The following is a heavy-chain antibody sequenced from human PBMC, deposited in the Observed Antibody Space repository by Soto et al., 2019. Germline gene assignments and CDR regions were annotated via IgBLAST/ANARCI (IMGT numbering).Heavy chain of an antibody. Sequence: QVQLVQSGAEVQKPGSSVKVSCKASGGTFSSYAISWVRQAPGQGLEWMGGIIPIFGTANYAQKFQGRVTIPADESTSTAYMELSSLRPEDTAVYYCARLGVAATPYYGMDVWGQGTTVTVSS. CDR1: GGTFSSYA. D-gene: IGHD2-15*01. J-gene: IGHJ6*02. CDR2: IIPIFGTA. V-gene: IGHV1-69*01. CDR3: ARLGVAATPYYGMDV.